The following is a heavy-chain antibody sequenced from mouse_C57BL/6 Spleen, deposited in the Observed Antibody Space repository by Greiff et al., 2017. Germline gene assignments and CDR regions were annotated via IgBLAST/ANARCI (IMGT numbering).Heavy chain of an antibody. CDR3: ARVIYDGYWPHAMDY. CDR2: INYDGSST. CDR1: GFTFSDYY. Sequence: EVHLVESEGGLVQPGSSMKLSCTASGFTFSDYYMAWVRQVPEKGLEWVANINYDGSSTYYLDSLKSRFIISRDNAKNILYLQMSSLKSEDTATYYCARVIYDGYWPHAMDYWGQGTSVTVSS. V-gene: IGHV5-16*01. J-gene: IGHJ4*01. D-gene: IGHD2-3*01.